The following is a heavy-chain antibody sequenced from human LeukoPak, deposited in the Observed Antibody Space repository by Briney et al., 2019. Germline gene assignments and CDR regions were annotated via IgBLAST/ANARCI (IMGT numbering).Heavy chain of an antibody. CDR3: ARVRSGGWYDPVDY. V-gene: IGHV3-23*01. CDR2: ISGSGGST. J-gene: IGHJ4*02. CDR1: GFTFSNYG. D-gene: IGHD6-19*01. Sequence: GGSLRLSCAASGFTFSNYGMSWVRQAPGKGLEWVSAISGSGGSTNYADSVKGRFTISRDNAKNSLYLQMNSLRAEDTALYYCARVRSGGWYDPVDYWGQGTLVTVSS.